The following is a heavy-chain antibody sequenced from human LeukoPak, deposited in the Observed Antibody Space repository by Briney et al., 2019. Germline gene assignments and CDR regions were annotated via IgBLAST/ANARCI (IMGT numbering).Heavy chain of an antibody. V-gene: IGHV3-11*04. J-gene: IGHJ4*02. CDR1: GFTFSDYY. D-gene: IGHD4-11*01. Sequence: GGSLRLSCAASGFTFSDYYMSWIRQAPGKGLEWVSYISSSGSTIYYADSVKGRFTISRDNAKNSLYLQMNSLGAEDTAVYYCAGDTSEGYSFDYCDYWGQGTLVTVSS. CDR3: AGDTSEGYSFDYCDY. CDR2: ISSSGSTI.